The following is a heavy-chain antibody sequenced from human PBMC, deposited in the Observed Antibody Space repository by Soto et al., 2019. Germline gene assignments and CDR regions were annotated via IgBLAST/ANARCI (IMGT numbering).Heavy chain of an antibody. Sequence: SETLSLTCTVSGGSISSSSYYWGWTRQPPGKGLEWIGSIYYSGSTNYNPSLKSRVTISLDTSMSHFSLRLRSVSAADTAVYYCARGQRFSDWFDPWGQGTLVTVSS. V-gene: IGHV4-39*07. CDR2: IYYSGST. J-gene: IGHJ5*02. CDR3: ARGQRFSDWFDP. CDR1: GGSISSSSYY. D-gene: IGHD3-3*01.